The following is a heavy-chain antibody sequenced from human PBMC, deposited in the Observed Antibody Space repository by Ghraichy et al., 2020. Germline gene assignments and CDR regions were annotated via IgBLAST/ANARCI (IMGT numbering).Heavy chain of an antibody. CDR1: GIAVTTAW. CDR3: TPGRFSGFDP. V-gene: IGHV3-15*01. J-gene: IGHJ5*02. D-gene: IGHD3-3*01. CDR2: IRSISDGGST. Sequence: GGSLRLSCAASGIAVTTAWMSWVRQAPGKGLEWVGRIRSISDGGSTDYAAPVRGRFSISRDDSKNTLYLQMNSLKTEDTGVYYCTPGRFSGFDPWGQGTLVTVSS.